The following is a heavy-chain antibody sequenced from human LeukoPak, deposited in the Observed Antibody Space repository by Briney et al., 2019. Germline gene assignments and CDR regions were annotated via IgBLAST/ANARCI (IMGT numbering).Heavy chain of an antibody. Sequence: PGGSLRLSCAASGFTFSIYWMSWVRQAPGKGLEWVASIKEDGGEIHYVDSVKGRFTIXRDNAKNSLYLQMNSLRAEDTAVYYCETYSAFDIWGHGTMVTVSS. J-gene: IGHJ3*02. CDR2: IKEDGGEI. V-gene: IGHV3-7*02. D-gene: IGHD2-21*01. CDR1: GFTFSIYW. CDR3: ETYSAFDI.